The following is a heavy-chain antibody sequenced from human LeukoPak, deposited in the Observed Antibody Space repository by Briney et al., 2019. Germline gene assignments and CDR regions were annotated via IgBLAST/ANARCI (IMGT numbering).Heavy chain of an antibody. CDR1: GFTFSSYS. CDR3: ARDAAAGTASNWFDP. CDR2: ISSSSSYI. Sequence: GGSLRLSCAASGFTFSSYSMNWVRQAPGKGLEWVSSISSSSSYIYYADSVKGRFTISRDNAKNSLYLQMNSLRAEDTAVYYCARDAAAGTASNWFDPWGQGTLVTVSS. V-gene: IGHV3-21*01. D-gene: IGHD6-13*01. J-gene: IGHJ5*02.